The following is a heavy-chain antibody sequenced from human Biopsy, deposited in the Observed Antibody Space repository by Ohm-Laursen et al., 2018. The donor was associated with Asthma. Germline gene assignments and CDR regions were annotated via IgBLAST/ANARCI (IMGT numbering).Heavy chain of an antibody. CDR1: GFTFRDYC. V-gene: IGHV3-7*01. D-gene: IGHD3-3*01. Sequence: SLRLSCSPSGFTFRDYCMSWIRQVPGRGLDWVANIKHDGSEKNHVDSLKGRFTISRDNAKNLLFLQMNSLRAEDTAVYYCARTFHFWSPYHAEHYQLWGQGTLVTVSS. J-gene: IGHJ1*01. CDR3: ARTFHFWSPYHAEHYQL. CDR2: IKHDGSEK.